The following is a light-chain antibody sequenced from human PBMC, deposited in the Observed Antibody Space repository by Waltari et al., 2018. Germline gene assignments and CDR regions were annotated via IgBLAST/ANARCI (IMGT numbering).Light chain of an antibody. CDR3: QQHGSSVT. CDR2: GAS. J-gene: IGKJ4*01. CDR1: QSVTSSY. V-gene: IGKV3-20*01. Sequence: EIVLTQSPGTLSLSPGERATLSCWASQSVTSSYIAWYQQKPGQAPRLLIYGASNRATGIPDRFSGSGSGTDFTLSISRLEPEDFAVYYCQQHGSSVTFGGGTRVEIK.